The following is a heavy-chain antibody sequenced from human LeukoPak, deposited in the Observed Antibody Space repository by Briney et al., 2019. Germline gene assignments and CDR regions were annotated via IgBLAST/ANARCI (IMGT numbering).Heavy chain of an antibody. CDR3: AVEYYGSGSYYND. V-gene: IGHV4-4*07. CDR1: GGSISSYY. CDR2: IYTSGST. Sequence: SETLSLTCTVSGGSISSYYWSWIRQLAGKGLEWIGRIYTSGSTNYNPSLKSRVTISVDTSKNQFSLKLSSVTAADTAVYYCAVEYYGSGSYYNDWGQGTLVTVSS. J-gene: IGHJ4*02. D-gene: IGHD3-10*01.